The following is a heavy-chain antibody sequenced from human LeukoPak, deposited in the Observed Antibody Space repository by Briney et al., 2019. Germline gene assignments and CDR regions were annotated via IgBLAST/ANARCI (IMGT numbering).Heavy chain of an antibody. Sequence: GESLKISCKGSGYSFTSYWIGWVRQMPGKGLEWMGIIYPGDSDTRYSPCFQGQVTISADKSISTAYLQWSSLKATDTAMYYCARQRWPSQFDPWGQGTLVTVSS. J-gene: IGHJ5*02. CDR2: IYPGDSDT. CDR1: GYSFTSYW. CDR3: ARQRWPSQFDP. V-gene: IGHV5-51*01. D-gene: IGHD4-23*01.